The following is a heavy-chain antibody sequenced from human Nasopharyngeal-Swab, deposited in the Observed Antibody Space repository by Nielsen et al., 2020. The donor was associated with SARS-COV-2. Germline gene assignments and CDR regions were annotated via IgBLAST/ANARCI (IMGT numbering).Heavy chain of an antibody. CDR2: ISYDGSNK. V-gene: IGHV3-30*03. J-gene: IGHJ4*02. D-gene: IGHD3-10*02. CDR1: GFTFSSYG. CDR3: ARGKGVRGVIISTFDY. Sequence: GGSLRLSCAASGFTFSSYGMHWVRQAPGKGLEWVAVISYDGSNKYYADSVKGRFTISRDNSKNTLYLQMNSLRAEDTAVYYCARGKGVRGVIISTFDYWGQGTLVTVSS.